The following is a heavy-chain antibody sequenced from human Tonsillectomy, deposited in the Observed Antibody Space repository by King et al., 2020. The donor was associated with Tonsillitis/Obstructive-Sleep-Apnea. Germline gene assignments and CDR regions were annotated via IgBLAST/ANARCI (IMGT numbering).Heavy chain of an antibody. Sequence: QLVQSGAEVKKPGESLKISCKASGYSFTTFWIGWVRQMPGRGPEYMGIIYPGDSDTRYSPSFQGQVTISADKSISTAYLRWSSLKASDTAMYYCARLVSGETYVRYFDYWGQGIRVTVSS. CDR3: ARLVSGETYVRYFDY. D-gene: IGHD3-10*02. J-gene: IGHJ4*01. CDR2: IYPGDSDT. V-gene: IGHV5-51*03. CDR1: GYSFTTFW.